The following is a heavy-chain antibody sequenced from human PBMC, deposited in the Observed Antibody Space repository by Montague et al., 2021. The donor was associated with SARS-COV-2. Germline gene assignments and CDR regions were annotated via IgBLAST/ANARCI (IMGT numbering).Heavy chain of an antibody. CDR3: ARTSKLRESSSGNYYYHAMDV. Sequence: SETLSLTCNVSGGSISSSTYYWGWIRQPPGKGLEWIGNLYNGGTTYYSPSLKSRVTISVDTSKNHFSLNMASVTAADTAVYYCARTSKLRESSSGNYYYHAMDVWGQGTRVTVSS. CDR2: LYNGGTT. D-gene: IGHD3-16*01. J-gene: IGHJ6*02. V-gene: IGHV4-39*02. CDR1: GGSISSSTYY.